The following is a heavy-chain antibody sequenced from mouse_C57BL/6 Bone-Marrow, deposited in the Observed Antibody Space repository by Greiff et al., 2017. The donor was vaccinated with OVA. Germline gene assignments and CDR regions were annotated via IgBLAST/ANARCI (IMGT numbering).Heavy chain of an antibody. V-gene: IGHV1-5*01. Sequence: VHVKQSGTVLARPGASVKMSCKTSGYTFTSYWMHWVKQRPGQGLEWIGAIYPGNSDTSYNQKFKGKAKLTAVTSASTAYMELSSLTNEDSAVYYCTRAFTTVVATVYYFDYWGQGTTLTVSS. J-gene: IGHJ2*01. CDR1: GYTFTSYW. D-gene: IGHD1-1*01. CDR3: TRAFTTVVATVYYFDY. CDR2: IYPGNSDT.